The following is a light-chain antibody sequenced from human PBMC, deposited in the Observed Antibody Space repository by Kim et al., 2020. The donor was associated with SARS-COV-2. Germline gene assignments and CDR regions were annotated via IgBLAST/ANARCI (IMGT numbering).Light chain of an antibody. J-gene: IGLJ3*02. CDR2: EVN. Sequence: QSALTQPASVSGSPGQSITISCTGTSSDVGSYDLVSWYQQHPGEAPKLVIYEVNKRPTGVSTRFSGSKSGNTASLTISGLQAEDEADYFCQSADISGISWVFGGGTQLTVL. CDR1: SSDVGSYDL. CDR3: QSADISGISWV. V-gene: IGLV2-23*02.